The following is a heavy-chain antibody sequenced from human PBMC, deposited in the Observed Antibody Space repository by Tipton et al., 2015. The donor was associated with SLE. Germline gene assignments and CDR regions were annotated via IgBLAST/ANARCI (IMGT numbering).Heavy chain of an antibody. CDR2: IIPIFGTA. CDR1: GGALSTFV. D-gene: IGHD3-3*01. J-gene: IGHJ4*02. CDR3: ARDPWSGGFI. V-gene: IGHV1-69*13. Sequence: QLVQSGAEVKKPGASVKVSCMASGGALSTFVISWVRQAPGQGLEWMGGIIPIFGTANYAQKFQGRVTITADESTSTAYMELSSLRSEDTAMYYCARDPWSGGFIWGQGTLVTVSS.